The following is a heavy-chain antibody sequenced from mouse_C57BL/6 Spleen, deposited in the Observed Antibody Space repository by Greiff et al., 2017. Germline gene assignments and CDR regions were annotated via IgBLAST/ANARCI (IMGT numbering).Heavy chain of an antibody. J-gene: IGHJ3*01. D-gene: IGHD2-3*01. V-gene: IGHV1-80*01. CDR3: AREGDGYYFAY. CDR1: GYAFISYW. CDR2: IYPGDGDT. Sequence: QVQLKESGAELVKPGASVKISCKASGYAFISYWMNWVKQRPGKGLEWIGQIYPGDGDTNYNGKFKGKATLTADKSSSTAYMQLSSLTSEDSAVYFCAREGDGYYFAYWGQGTLVTVSA.